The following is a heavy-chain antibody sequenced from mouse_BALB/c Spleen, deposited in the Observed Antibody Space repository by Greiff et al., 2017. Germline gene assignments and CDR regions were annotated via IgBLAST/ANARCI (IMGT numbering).Heavy chain of an antibody. D-gene: IGHD2-4*01. Sequence: EVKVEESGGGLVQPGGSRKLSCAASGFTFSSFGMHWVRQAPEKGLEWVAYISSGSSTIYYADTVKGRFTISRDNPKNTLFLQMTSLRSEDTAMYYCARSRYDYYFDYWGQGTTLTVSS. J-gene: IGHJ2*01. CDR3: ARSRYDYYFDY. CDR2: ISSGSSTI. CDR1: GFTFSSFG. V-gene: IGHV5-17*02.